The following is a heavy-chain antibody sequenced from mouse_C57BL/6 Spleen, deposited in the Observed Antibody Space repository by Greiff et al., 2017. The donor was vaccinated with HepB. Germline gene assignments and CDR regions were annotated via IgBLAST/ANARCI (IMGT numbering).Heavy chain of an antibody. V-gene: IGHV5-6*01. Sequence: EVQGVESGGDLVKPGGSLKLSCAASGFTFSSYGMSWVRQTPDKRLEWVATISSGGSYTYYPDSVKGRFTISRDNAKNTLYLQMSSLKSKDTAMYYCARQTSYYGSSFDYWGQGTTLTVSS. CDR1: GFTFSSYG. CDR2: ISSGGSYT. D-gene: IGHD1-1*01. CDR3: ARQTSYYGSSFDY. J-gene: IGHJ2*01.